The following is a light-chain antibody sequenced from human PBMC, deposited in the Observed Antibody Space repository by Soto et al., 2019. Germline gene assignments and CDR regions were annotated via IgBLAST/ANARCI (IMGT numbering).Light chain of an antibody. CDR1: SSDVGGSNY. CDR3: SSYRSSSTNVV. CDR2: DVS. Sequence: QSVLTQPASVSGSPGQSITISCTGTSSDVGGSNYVSWYQQHPGKAPKLMLYDVSNRPSGVSNRFSGSKSGNTASLTISGLQAEDEADYYCSSYRSSSTNVVFGGGTKLTVL. V-gene: IGLV2-14*01. J-gene: IGLJ2*01.